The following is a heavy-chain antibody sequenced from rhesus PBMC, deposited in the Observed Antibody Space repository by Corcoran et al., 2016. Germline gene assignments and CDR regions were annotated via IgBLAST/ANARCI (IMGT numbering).Heavy chain of an antibody. V-gene: IGHV4-160*01. Sequence: QVQLQQWGEGLVKPSETLSLTCAVYGGSISSNYWSWIRQPPGKGLEWIGRIRSGGSTNYNPSLKSRGTSSIDTSKNQFSVKLSSVTAADTAVYYCARVSGYTADDAFDFWGQGLRVTVSS. D-gene: IGHD5-24*01. J-gene: IGHJ3*01. CDR3: ARVSGYTADDAFDF. CDR2: IRSGGST. CDR1: GGSISSNY.